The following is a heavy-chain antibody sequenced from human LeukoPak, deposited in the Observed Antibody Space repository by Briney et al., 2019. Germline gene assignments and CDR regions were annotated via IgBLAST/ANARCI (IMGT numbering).Heavy chain of an antibody. J-gene: IGHJ4*02. V-gene: IGHV3-23*01. D-gene: IGHD5-18*01. CDR1: GFAFSNYA. CDR2: ISGSGGST. CDR3: ATEHRKDTAAGSDY. Sequence: GGSLRLSCAASGFAFSNYAMSWVRLAPGKGLQWVSIISGSGGSTDYADSVKGRFTISRDNSKNTLYLQMNSLRAEDTAVYYCATEHRKDTAAGSDYWGQGTLVTVSS.